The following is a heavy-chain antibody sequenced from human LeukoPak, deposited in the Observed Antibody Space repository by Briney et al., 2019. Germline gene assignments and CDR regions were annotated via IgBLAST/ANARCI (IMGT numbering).Heavy chain of an antibody. V-gene: IGHV1-18*01. J-gene: IGHJ6*02. D-gene: IGHD2-2*03. Sequence: GASVKVSCKASGYTFTSYGISWVRQAPGQGLEWMGWISAYNGNTNHAQKLQGRVTMTTDTSTSTAYMELRSLRSDDTAVYYCARDFGYCSSTSCYYYYGMDVWGQGTTVTVSS. CDR1: GYTFTSYG. CDR3: ARDFGYCSSTSCYYYYGMDV. CDR2: ISAYNGNT.